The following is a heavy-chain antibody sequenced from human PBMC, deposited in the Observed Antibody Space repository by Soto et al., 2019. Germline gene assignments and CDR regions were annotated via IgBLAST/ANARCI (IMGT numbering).Heavy chain of an antibody. D-gene: IGHD3-10*02. CDR2: IYYSGST. CDR1: GGSISSGGYS. CDR3: ARDKTGGVRGVIYYYYGMDV. J-gene: IGHJ6*02. V-gene: IGHV4-61*08. Sequence: SETLSLTCAVSGGSISSGGYSWSWIRQPPGKGLEWIGYIYYSGSTNYNPSLKSRVTISVDTSKNQFSLKLSSVTAADTAVYYCARDKTGGVRGVIYYYYGMDVWGQGTTVTVSS.